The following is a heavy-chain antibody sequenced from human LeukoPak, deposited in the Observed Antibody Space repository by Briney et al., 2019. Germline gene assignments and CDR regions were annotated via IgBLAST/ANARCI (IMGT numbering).Heavy chain of an antibody. D-gene: IGHD1-7*01. J-gene: IGHJ4*02. CDR2: ISYDGSNK. V-gene: IGHV3-30*03. CDR1: GFTFSSYG. Sequence: PGGTLRLSCAASGFTFSSYGMSWVRQAPGKGLEWVAIISYDGSNKYYADSVKGRFTISRDNSKNTLNLQMNSLRGEDTGVYYCARDSDNWNYDVWGQGTLVTVSS. CDR3: ARDSDNWNYDV.